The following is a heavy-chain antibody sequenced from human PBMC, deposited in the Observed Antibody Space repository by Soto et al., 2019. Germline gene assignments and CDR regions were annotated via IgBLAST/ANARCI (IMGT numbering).Heavy chain of an antibody. CDR2: IYYSGST. Sequence: PSETLSLTCTVSGVTISSWYWSWIRQPPGKGLEWIGYIYYSGSTNCNPSLKSRVTISVDTSKNQFSLKLSSVTAADTAVYYCARRYGSAIEYWGQGTLVTVSS. CDR1: GVTISSWY. D-gene: IGHD1-26*01. CDR3: ARRYGSAIEY. V-gene: IGHV4-59*08. J-gene: IGHJ4*02.